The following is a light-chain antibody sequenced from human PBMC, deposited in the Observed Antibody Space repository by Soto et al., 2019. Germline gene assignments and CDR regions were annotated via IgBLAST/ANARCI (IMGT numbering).Light chain of an antibody. CDR3: QHYNIYSEA. CDR2: KAS. V-gene: IGKV1-5*03. Sequence: DIQMTQSPSTLSGSVGDRVTITCRASQTISSWLAWYQQKPGKAPKLLIYKASTLKSGVPSRFSGSGSGTKFTLTISSLQPDDFATYYCQHYNIYSEAFGQGTKVELK. CDR1: QTISSW. J-gene: IGKJ1*01.